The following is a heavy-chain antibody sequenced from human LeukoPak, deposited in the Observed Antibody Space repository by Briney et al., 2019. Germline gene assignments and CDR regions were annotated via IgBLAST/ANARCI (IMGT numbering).Heavy chain of an antibody. CDR1: GDSINSAPFY. Sequence: PSETLSLTCTVSGDSINSAPFYWSRIRQPPGKGLEWIGYIYYSGSTNYNPSLKSRVTISVDTSKNQFSLKLSSVTAADTAVYYCARDGTFEDVHSSSWSHDYYGMDVWGQGTTVTVSS. CDR2: IYYSGST. J-gene: IGHJ6*02. D-gene: IGHD6-13*01. CDR3: ARDGTFEDVHSSSWSHDYYGMDV. V-gene: IGHV4-61*01.